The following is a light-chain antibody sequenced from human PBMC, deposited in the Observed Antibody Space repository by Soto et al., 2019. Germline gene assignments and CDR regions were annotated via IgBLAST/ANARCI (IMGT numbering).Light chain of an antibody. CDR3: AAWDDNLSGFYV. CDR2: RNS. Sequence: QSVLNQSPSASGTPGQRVTISFSGSASTIGRNYVYWYQQLPGTAPKLLIYRNSQRPSGVPDRFSGSKSGTSASLAISGLRSEDEADYYCAAWDDNLSGFYVFGDGTKVTVL. J-gene: IGLJ1*01. V-gene: IGLV1-47*01. CDR1: ASTIGRNY.